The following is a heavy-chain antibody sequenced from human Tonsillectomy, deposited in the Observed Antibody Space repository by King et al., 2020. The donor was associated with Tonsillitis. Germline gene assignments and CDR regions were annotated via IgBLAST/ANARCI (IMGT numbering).Heavy chain of an antibody. J-gene: IGHJ5*02. V-gene: IGHV3-49*04. CDR2: IRSKGYGGTT. CDR1: GFTFRDHG. CDR3: TNTNYDFLTGYPEYWFDP. D-gene: IGHD3-9*01. Sequence: VQLVESGGGLVQPGRSLRLSCTASGFTFRDHGMSWVRQAPGKGLEWGGFIRSKGYGGTTEYAASVKGRFTLSRDDSRSIAYLPMNSLKIEDTAVYYCTNTNYDFLTGYPEYWFDPWGQGTLVSVSS.